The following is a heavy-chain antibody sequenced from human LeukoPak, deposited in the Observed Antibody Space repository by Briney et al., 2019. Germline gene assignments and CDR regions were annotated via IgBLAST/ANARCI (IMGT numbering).Heavy chain of an antibody. CDR2: IIPILGIA. Sequence: SVKVSCKASGGTFSSYAISWVRQAPGQGLEWTGRIIPILGIANYAQKFQGRVTITADKSTSTAYMELSSLRSEDTAVYYCASVYYGSGVLGDWGQGTLVTVSS. CDR1: GGTFSSYA. J-gene: IGHJ4*02. D-gene: IGHD3-10*01. CDR3: ASVYYGSGVLGD. V-gene: IGHV1-69*04.